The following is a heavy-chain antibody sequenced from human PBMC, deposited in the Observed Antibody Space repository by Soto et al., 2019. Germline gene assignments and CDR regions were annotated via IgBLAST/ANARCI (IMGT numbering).Heavy chain of an antibody. CDR2: IYHTGNT. V-gene: IGHV4-4*02. CDR1: GASISSSHY. D-gene: IGHD3-3*01. Sequence: SETLSLTCTVSGASISSSHYWTWVRQTPGKGLEWIGEIYHTGNTNYNPSLKSRVTLSLDKSKNQFSLRLNSVTAADTAVFYCARYPMEDYYRGMDVWGQGTTVTAP. CDR3: ARYPMEDYYRGMDV. J-gene: IGHJ6*02.